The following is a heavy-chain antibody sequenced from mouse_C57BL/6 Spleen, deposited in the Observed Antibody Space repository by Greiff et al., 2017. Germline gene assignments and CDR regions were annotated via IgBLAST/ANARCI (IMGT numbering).Heavy chain of an antibody. Sequence: EVQLVESGGGLVKLGGPRKLPGEAPGFTFSSYTMSWVRKTPGRRRGGVATISGGGGNTYYPDSVKGRFTISRDNAKNTLYLQMSSLRSEDTALYYCARPYYSNYDAWFAYWGQGTLVTVSA. V-gene: IGHV5-9*01. J-gene: IGHJ3*01. CDR3: ARPYYSNYDAWFAY. D-gene: IGHD2-5*01. CDR1: GFTFSSYT. CDR2: ISGGGGNT.